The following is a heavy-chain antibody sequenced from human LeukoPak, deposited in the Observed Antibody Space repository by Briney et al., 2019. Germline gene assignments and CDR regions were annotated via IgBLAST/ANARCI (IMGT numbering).Heavy chain of an antibody. Sequence: SETLSLTCAVSGGSISSSNWWSWVRQPPGKGLEWIGEIYHSGSTNYNPSLKSRVTISVDKSKNQFSLKLSSVTAADTAVYYCARVGGTTVTTPFDYWGQGTLVTVSS. V-gene: IGHV4-4*02. CDR1: GGSISSSNW. CDR3: ARVGGTTVTTPFDY. D-gene: IGHD4-17*01. J-gene: IGHJ4*02. CDR2: IYHSGST.